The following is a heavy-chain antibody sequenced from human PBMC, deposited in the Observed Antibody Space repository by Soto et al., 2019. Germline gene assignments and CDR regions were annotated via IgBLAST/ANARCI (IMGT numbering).Heavy chain of an antibody. CDR2: IIPIFGTV. V-gene: IGHV1-69*12. J-gene: IGHJ2*01. CDR1: GGTFSSYA. Sequence: QVQLVQSGAEVKKPGSSVKVSCKASGGTFSSYAISWVRQAPGQGLEWMGGIIPIFGTVNYAQKFQARVTITADESTGTAYMELSSLRSEDTAVYYCARGNHRWLQLWYFDLWGRGTLVTVSS. CDR3: ARGNHRWLQLWYFDL. D-gene: IGHD5-12*01.